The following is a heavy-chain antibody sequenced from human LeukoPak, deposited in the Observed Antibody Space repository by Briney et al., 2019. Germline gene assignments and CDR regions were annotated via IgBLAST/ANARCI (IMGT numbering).Heavy chain of an antibody. D-gene: IGHD3-3*01. CDR3: ARGGGPYDFWSGYYQNWFDP. J-gene: IGHJ5*02. CDR1: GGSISSSSYY. V-gene: IGHV4-39*07. CDR2: IYYSGST. Sequence: SETLSLTCTVSGGSISSSSYYWGWIRQPPGKGLEWIGSIYYSGSTYYNPSLKSRVTISVDTSKNQFSLKLSPVTAADTAVYYCARGGGPYDFWSGYYQNWFDPWGQGTLVTVSS.